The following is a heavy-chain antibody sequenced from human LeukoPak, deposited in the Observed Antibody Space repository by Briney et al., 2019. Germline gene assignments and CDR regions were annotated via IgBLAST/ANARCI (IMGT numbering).Heavy chain of an antibody. Sequence: KTGGSLRLSCVASGFTFSGYSMNWVRQAPGKGLEWVSSISSSTSYIFYADSMKGRFTISRDNAKNSLYLQMNSLRAEDTAVYYCARVWGVGATLGVFDIWGQGTMVTVSS. CDR2: ISSSTSYI. J-gene: IGHJ3*02. V-gene: IGHV3-21*01. D-gene: IGHD1-26*01. CDR1: GFTFSGYS. CDR3: ARVWGVGATLGVFDI.